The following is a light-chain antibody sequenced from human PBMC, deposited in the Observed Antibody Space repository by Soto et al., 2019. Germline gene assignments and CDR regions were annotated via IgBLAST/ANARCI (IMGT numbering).Light chain of an antibody. CDR2: DVS. CDR1: QGVGSR. J-gene: IGKJ5*01. V-gene: IGKV1-8*01. CDR3: HQYYSYPIT. Sequence: PASTGDRVTITCRASQGVGSRVAWYQQKPGKAPKLLIYDVSTKQSGVPSRFSGSGSGTDFTLTISWLQSEDFATYYCHQYYSYPITFGQGTRLEIK.